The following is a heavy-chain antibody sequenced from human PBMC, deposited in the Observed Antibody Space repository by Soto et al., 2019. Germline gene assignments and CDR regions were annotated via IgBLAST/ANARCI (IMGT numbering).Heavy chain of an antibody. CDR2: INNDGTDA. Sequence: EVQLVESGGGFVQPGGSLRLSCAASGFMFSSYWMHWVRQAPGKGLVWVSHINNDGTDASYVDSVKGRFSISRDNAKNTVDLQMNSLGADDTAVYYCASGTGGLDHWGQGILVTVSS. CDR3: ASGTGGLDH. J-gene: IGHJ5*02. V-gene: IGHV3-74*01. CDR1: GFMFSSYW. D-gene: IGHD2-15*01.